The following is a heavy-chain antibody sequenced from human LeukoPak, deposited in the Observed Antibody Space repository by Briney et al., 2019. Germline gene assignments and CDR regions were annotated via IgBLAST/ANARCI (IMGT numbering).Heavy chain of an antibody. D-gene: IGHD7-27*01. CDR2: INSDGSRT. V-gene: IGHV3-74*01. CDR3: ARGGPNWGFSPVDY. Sequence: GGSLRLSCAASGFTFSSYWINWVRQVPGKRLVWVSRINSDGSRTSYADSVKGRFTISRDNAKNTVYLQMNSLRDEDTAVYYCARGGPNWGFSPVDYWGQGTLVTVSS. J-gene: IGHJ4*02. CDR1: GFTFSSYW.